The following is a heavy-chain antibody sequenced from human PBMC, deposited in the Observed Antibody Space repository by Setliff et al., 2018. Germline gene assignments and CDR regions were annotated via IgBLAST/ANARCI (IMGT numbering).Heavy chain of an antibody. CDR3: ARGVTGYNFWSGDRYYMDV. D-gene: IGHD3-3*01. V-gene: IGHV4-59*12. J-gene: IGHJ6*03. CDR2: IHYSGST. Sequence: PSETLSLTCTVSGGSISSYDWSWIRQPPGKGLEWIGYIHYSGSTNYNPSLKSRVTISVDTSKNQFSLKLSSVTAADTAVYYCARGVTGYNFWSGDRYYMDVWGKGTTVTVSS. CDR1: GGSISSYD.